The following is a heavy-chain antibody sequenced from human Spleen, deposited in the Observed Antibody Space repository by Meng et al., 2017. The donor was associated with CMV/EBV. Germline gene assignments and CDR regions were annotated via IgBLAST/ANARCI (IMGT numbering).Heavy chain of an antibody. D-gene: IGHD3-3*01. J-gene: IGHJ6*02. V-gene: IGHV3-53*01. CDR2: IYSGGNT. Sequence: GESLKISCVASAFTVSTNYMAWVRQAPGKGLEWISVIYSGGNTDYAESVKGRFTISRDNSKNTLYLQMNSLRAEDTAVYYCAKALDFFPNYYYYGMDVWGQGTTVTVSS. CDR3: AKALDFFPNYYYYGMDV. CDR1: AFTVSTNY.